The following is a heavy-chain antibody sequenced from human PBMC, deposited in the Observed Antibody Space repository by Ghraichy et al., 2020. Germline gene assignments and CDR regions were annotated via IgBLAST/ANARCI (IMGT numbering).Heavy chain of an antibody. CDR1: GFSISGYY. D-gene: IGHD6-19*01. CDR3: ARSGRSPPDFDF. V-gene: IGHV3-11*06. CDR2: ISGSSSYT. J-gene: IGHJ4*02. Sequence: LLLTCEASGFSISGYYIYWIRQAPGKGLEWVSYISGSSSYTDYADSVKGRFTISRDNGRKSVYLQMNSLRVEDTAVYFCARSGRSPPDFDFWGQGTLVTVSS.